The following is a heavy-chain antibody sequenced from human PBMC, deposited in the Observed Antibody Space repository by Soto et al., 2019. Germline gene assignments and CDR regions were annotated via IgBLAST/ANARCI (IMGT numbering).Heavy chain of an antibody. CDR1: SGSITSSNW. CDR3: ARNRYGGYDFDY. D-gene: IGHD5-12*01. J-gene: IGHJ4*02. Sequence: QVQLQESGPGLVKPSGTLSLTCAVSSGSITSSNWWSWVRQPPGKGLEWIGEVSHTGNTNYIPSLKSRVTISVDKSGNQFSLRLSSVTAADTAVYYCARNRYGGYDFDYWGQGTLFTVSS. CDR2: VSHTGNT. V-gene: IGHV4-4*02.